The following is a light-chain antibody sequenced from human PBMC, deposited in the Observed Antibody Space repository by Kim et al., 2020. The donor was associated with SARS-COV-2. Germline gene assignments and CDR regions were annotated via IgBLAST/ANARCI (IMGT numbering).Light chain of an antibody. CDR2: GAS. CDR1: QSVANNY. V-gene: IGKV3-20*01. CDR3: QHYDTSPT. Sequence: LSPGEIVSISCRASQSVANNYLAWYQQKPGQAPSLLIYGASNRTTGIPDRFSGSGSETDFTLTISRLEPEDFAVYYCQHYDTSPTFGRGTKVDIK. J-gene: IGKJ1*01.